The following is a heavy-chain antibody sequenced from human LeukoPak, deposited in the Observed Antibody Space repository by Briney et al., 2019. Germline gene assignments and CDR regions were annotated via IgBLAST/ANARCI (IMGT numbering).Heavy chain of an antibody. Sequence: GGPLRLSCAASQFTFSSYGMHWVRQAPGKGLEWVAFIRDDGRNTFHADSVKGRFTISRDNSKSTLFLQMNSLRVHDTAVYYCASASGAYNRITYWGQGTLVTVSA. D-gene: IGHD1-14*01. CDR3: ASASGAYNRITY. V-gene: IGHV3-30*02. CDR2: IRDDGRNT. J-gene: IGHJ4*02. CDR1: QFTFSSYG.